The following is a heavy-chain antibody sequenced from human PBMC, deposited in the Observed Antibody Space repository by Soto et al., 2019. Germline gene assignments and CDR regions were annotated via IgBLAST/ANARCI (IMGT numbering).Heavy chain of an antibody. CDR3: ARLSAAVPTQLRYYYYGMDV. CDR1: GFTFSSYW. Sequence: EVQLVESGGGLVQPGGSLRLSCAASGFTFSSYWMSWVRQAPGKGLEWVANIKQDGSEKYYVDSVKGRFTISRDNAKNSLYLQMNSLRAEDTAVYYCARLSAAVPTQLRYYYYGMDVWGQGTTVTVSS. J-gene: IGHJ6*02. CDR2: IKQDGSEK. D-gene: IGHD6-13*01. V-gene: IGHV3-7*03.